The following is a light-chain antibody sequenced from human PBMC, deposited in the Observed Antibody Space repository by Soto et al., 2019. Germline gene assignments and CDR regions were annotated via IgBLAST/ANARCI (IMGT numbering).Light chain of an antibody. CDR3: QKYDSWPLT. CDR1: HSVDSN. CDR2: GAA. J-gene: IGKJ4*01. V-gene: IGKV3D-15*01. Sequence: EVVMTQSPGTLSVSTGEGATLSCRASHSVDSNLAWYQQKPGQAPRLLMYGAATRPSGIPDRFSGSGSGTEFTLTISSLQSEDFAVYYCQKYDSWPLTCGGGTKVE.